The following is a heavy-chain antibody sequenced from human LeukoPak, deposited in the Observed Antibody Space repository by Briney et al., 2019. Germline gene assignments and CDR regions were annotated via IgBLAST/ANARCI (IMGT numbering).Heavy chain of an antibody. CDR3: ARDRPYHDY. V-gene: IGHV1-18*01. D-gene: IGHD2-2*01. CDR1: GYTFNNYG. Sequence: ASVKVSCKASGYTFNNYGISWVRQAPGQGLQWMGGITAYNGNRNYVQKFQGRVTMTTDTSTSTAYMELRSLRSDDTAVHYCARDRPYHDYWGQGTLVTVSS. J-gene: IGHJ4*02. CDR2: ITAYNGNR.